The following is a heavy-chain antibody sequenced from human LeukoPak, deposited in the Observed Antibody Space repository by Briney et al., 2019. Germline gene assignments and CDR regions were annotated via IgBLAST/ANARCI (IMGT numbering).Heavy chain of an antibody. Sequence: ETLSLTCTVSGGSISSYYWSWVRQAPGKGLEWVSGISGSGGSTYYADSVKGRFTISRDNSKNTLYLQMNSLRAEDTAVYYCAKDKYTSTWYYFDYWGQGTLVTVSS. CDR2: ISGSGGST. CDR3: AKDKYTSTWYYFDY. CDR1: GGSISSYY. V-gene: IGHV3-23*01. D-gene: IGHD6-13*01. J-gene: IGHJ4*02.